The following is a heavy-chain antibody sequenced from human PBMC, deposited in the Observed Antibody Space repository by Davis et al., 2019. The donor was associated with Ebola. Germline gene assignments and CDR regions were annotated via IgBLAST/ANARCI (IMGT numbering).Heavy chain of an antibody. CDR3: ARDFTMVQGVIDS. CDR1: GFTFSSYA. D-gene: IGHD3-10*01. Sequence: PGGSLRLSCAASGFTFSSYAMHWVRQAPGKGLEWVAIIWYDGSNKYYADSVKGRFTISRDNSKNTLYLQMNSLRAEDTAVYYCARDFTMVQGVIDSWGQGTLVTVSS. V-gene: IGHV3-33*01. CDR2: IWYDGSNK. J-gene: IGHJ4*02.